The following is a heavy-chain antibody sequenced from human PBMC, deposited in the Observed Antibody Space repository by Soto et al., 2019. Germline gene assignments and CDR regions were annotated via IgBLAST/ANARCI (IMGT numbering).Heavy chain of an antibody. V-gene: IGHV4-39*01. J-gene: IGHJ3*01. CDR3: ARRTDYGDYSDAFDV. D-gene: IGHD4-17*01. CDR2: IFYSGTT. Sequence: QLQLQESGPGLVKPSETLSLTCTASGDTISSSDYYWGWIRQPPGRGLEWIGNIFYSGTTYYNPSRKSRVTISVDTPRSQFSPKLSSVTAADTAVYYCARRTDYGDYSDAFDVWGHGSMVTVSS. CDR1: GDTISSSDYY.